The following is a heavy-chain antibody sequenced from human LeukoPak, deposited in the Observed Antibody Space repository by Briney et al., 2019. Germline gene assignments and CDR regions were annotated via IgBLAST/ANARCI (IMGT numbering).Heavy chain of an antibody. D-gene: IGHD2-2*01. CDR2: IYTSGST. CDR3: ARHAPNCSSTSCYFGGFDY. J-gene: IGHJ4*02. V-gene: IGHV4-4*09. Sequence: PSETLTLTCTASGCSISSYYWSWIRQPPGKGLEWIGYIYTSGSTNYNPSLKSRVTISVDTSKNQFSLKLGSVTAADTAVYYCARHAPNCSSTSCYFGGFDYWGQGTLVTASS. CDR1: GCSISSYY.